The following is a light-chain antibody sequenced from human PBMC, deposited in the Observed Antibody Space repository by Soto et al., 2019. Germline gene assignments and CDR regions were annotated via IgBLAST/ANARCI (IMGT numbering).Light chain of an antibody. V-gene: IGKV3-20*01. J-gene: IGKJ1*01. Sequence: IMLTHSPGTLSLYPGERATLSCRASQSVSSSYLAWYQQKPGQAPRLLIYGASSRTTGIPDRFSGSGSGTDFTLTISRLEPEDFAVYYCQQYGISPWTFGQGTNVDIK. CDR2: GAS. CDR1: QSVSSSY. CDR3: QQYGISPWT.